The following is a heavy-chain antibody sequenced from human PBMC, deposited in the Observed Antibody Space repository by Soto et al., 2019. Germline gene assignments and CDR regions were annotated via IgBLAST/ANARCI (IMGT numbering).Heavy chain of an antibody. D-gene: IGHD2-15*01. V-gene: IGHV1-2*02. CDR3: ARLLLPSNYYYYGMDV. CDR2: INPNSGGT. J-gene: IGHJ6*02. CDR1: GYTFTGYY. Sequence: ASVEVSCKASGYTFTGYYMHWVRQAPGQGLEWMGWINPNSGGTNYAQKFQGRVTMTRDTSISTAYMELSRLRSDDTAVYYCARLLLPSNYYYYGMDVWGQGTTVTVSS.